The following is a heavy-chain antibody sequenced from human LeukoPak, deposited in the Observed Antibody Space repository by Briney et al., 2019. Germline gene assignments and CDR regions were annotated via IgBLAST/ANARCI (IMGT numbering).Heavy chain of an antibody. V-gene: IGHV3-48*04. J-gene: IGHJ4*02. Sequence: GGCLRLSCAASGFTFSSSWMTWVRQAPGKGLEWVSYISSSGSTIYYADSVKGRFTISRDNAKNTLYLQMNSLRAEDTAVYYCARESPYYYDSSGPYDYWGQGTLVTVSS. CDR2: ISSSGSTI. CDR1: GFTFSSSW. D-gene: IGHD3-22*01. CDR3: ARESPYYYDSSGPYDY.